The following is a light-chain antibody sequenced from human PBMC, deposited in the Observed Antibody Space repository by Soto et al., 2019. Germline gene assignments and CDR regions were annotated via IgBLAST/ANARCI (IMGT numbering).Light chain of an antibody. CDR2: DAA. CDR3: QQYDSLPPT. V-gene: IGKV1-33*01. J-gene: IGKJ4*01. CDR1: QDIRKY. Sequence: DIQMTQSPSSLSASVGDRVTITCQASQDIRKYVNWYQQQLGKAPKLLMFDAATLESGVPSRFSGSGSGTEFTLTISSLQPEDFATYFCQQYDSLPPTFGGGTKVDIK.